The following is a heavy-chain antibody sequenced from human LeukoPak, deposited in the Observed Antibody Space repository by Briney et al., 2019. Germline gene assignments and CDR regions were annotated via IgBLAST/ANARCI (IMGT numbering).Heavy chain of an antibody. D-gene: IGHD5-12*01. J-gene: IGHJ4*02. V-gene: IGHV3-7*01. CDR2: ITQGGSVK. CDR1: GFTFRSYW. Sequence: PGGSLRLSSAASGFTFRSYWMSWVRQAPGKGLEWVANITQGGSVKYYVDSVKGRFTISRDDAKNSLYVQMNSLRDEDTAVYYCARVGYSGWNLEYWGQGTLVTVSS. CDR3: ARVGYSGWNLEY.